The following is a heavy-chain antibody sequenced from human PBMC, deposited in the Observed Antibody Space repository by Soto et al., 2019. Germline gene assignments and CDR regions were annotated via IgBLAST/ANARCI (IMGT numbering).Heavy chain of an antibody. V-gene: IGHV3-15*07. CDR3: TTDYADDCSGGSCYSDTPPN. CDR1: GFTFSNAW. CDR2: IKSKTDGGTT. Sequence: GGSLRLSCAASGFTFSNAWMNWVRQAPGKGLEWVGRIKSKTDGGTTDYAAPVKGRFTISRDDSKNTLYLQMNSLKTEDTAVYYCTTDYADDCSGGSCYSDTPPNWGQGTLVTVSS. J-gene: IGHJ4*02. D-gene: IGHD2-15*01.